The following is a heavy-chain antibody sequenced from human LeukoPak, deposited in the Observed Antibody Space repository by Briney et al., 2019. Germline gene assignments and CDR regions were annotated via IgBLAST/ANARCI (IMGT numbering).Heavy chain of an antibody. CDR2: IKADGGEK. J-gene: IGHJ4*02. D-gene: IGHD1-20*01. V-gene: IGHV3-7*01. CDR3: ARAHNWKYGTFDY. CDR1: GFTFSTYW. Sequence: PGGSLRLSCAASGFTFSTYWMNWFRQTPGKGLEWVAKIKADGGEKDHVASVKGRFTISRDNAKNSLYLQMNSLRVEDTAVYYCARAHNWKYGTFDYWGQGTLVTVSS.